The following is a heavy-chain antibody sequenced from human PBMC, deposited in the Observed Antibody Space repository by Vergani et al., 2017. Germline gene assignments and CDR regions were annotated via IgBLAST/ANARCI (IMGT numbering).Heavy chain of an antibody. CDR1: GFTFSSYG. CDR2: IWYDGSNK. V-gene: IGHV3-33*01. J-gene: IGHJ6*03. CDR3: ARDPPTNTRSRYMDV. D-gene: IGHD1-26*01. Sequence: QVQLVESGGGVVQPGRSLRLSCAASGFTFSSYGMHWVRQAPGKGLEWVAVIWYDGSNKYYADSVKGRFTISRDNSKNTLYLQMNSLRAEDTAVYYCARDPPTNTRSRYMDVWGKGTTVTVSS.